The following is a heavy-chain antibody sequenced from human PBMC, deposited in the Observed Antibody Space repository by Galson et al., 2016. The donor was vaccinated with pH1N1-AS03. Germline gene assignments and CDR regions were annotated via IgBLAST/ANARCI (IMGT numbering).Heavy chain of an antibody. CDR3: TATYCSSRDYSYYY. J-gene: IGHJ4*02. CDR2: IKSKTDGGTI. CDR1: GFTFNNAW. D-gene: IGHD2-2*01. V-gene: IGHV3-15*01. Sequence: SLRLSCAASGFTFNNAWMSWVRQAPGKGLEWVGRIKSKTDGGTIDYAAPAKGRFTISRHDSIDTLFLQMSSLKTEDTAVYYCTATYCSSRDYSYYYWGQGTLVTVSS.